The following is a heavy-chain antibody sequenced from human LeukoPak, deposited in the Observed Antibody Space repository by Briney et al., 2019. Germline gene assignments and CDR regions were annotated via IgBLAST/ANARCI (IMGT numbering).Heavy chain of an antibody. CDR1: GFTFSDYY. D-gene: IGHD3-3*01. CDR3: AKDRDALRFLEWLLWGAFDI. CDR2: ISSSGSTI. J-gene: IGHJ3*02. V-gene: IGHV3-11*04. Sequence: GGSLRLSCAASGFTFSDYYMSWIRQAPGKGLEWVSYISSSGSTIYYADSVKGRFTISRDNAKNSLYLQTNSLRAEDTAVYYCAKDRDALRFLEWLLWGAFDIWGQGTMVTVSS.